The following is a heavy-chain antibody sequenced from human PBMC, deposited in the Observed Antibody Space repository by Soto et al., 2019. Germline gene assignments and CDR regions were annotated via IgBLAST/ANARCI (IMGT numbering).Heavy chain of an antibody. V-gene: IGHV3-49*03. Sequence: GGSLRLSCTCSGFTFRDYAISWSRQAPGKGLEWVGVIRNKAYGGTTDYAASVKGRFTILRDDSKSIAYLQLNSLQSEDTGVYYCTRYTYTSRYSHFGMDVWGHGTTVTVSS. CDR2: IRNKAYGGTT. D-gene: IGHD6-13*01. J-gene: IGHJ6*02. CDR3: TRYTYTSRYSHFGMDV. CDR1: GFTFRDYA.